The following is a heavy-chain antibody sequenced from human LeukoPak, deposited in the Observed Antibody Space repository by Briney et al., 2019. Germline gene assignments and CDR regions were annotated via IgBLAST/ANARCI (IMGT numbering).Heavy chain of an antibody. CDR2: IYSGGST. CDR3: ARRLRGGYYYGMDV. Sequence: PGGSLRLSCAASGFTVSSNYMSWVRQAPGEGLEWVSVIYSGGSTYYADSVKGRFTISRDNSKNTLYLQMNSLRAEDTAVYYCARRLRGGYYYGMDVWGQGTTVTVSS. V-gene: IGHV3-66*04. CDR1: GFTVSSNY. J-gene: IGHJ6*02. D-gene: IGHD3-16*01.